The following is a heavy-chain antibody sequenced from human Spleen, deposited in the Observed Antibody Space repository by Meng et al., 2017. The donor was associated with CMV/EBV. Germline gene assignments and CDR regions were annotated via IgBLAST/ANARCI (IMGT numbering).Heavy chain of an antibody. J-gene: IGHJ4*02. Sequence: LSFAASGFTFSSYAMRWVRPAPGKGLVWVSGINWNGGSTGYADSVKGRFTISRDNAKNSLYLQMNSLRAEDTALYYCARGFAGEIDYWGQGTLVTVSS. CDR2: INWNGGST. CDR3: ARGFAGEIDY. D-gene: IGHD3-10*01. CDR1: GFTFSSYA. V-gene: IGHV3-20*03.